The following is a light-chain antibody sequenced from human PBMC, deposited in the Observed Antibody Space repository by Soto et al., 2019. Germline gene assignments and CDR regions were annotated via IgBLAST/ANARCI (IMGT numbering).Light chain of an antibody. CDR1: QNVKTNS. V-gene: IGKV3-20*01. J-gene: IGKJ2*01. Sequence: EIVLTQSPGTLSLSPGERATLSCRAGQNVKTNSLTWYQQKPGRAPRLLIYGTTNRATGIPDRFSGSGSGTDFTLIISRLEPEDFAVYYCQQFDSPPQTFGQGTKLEIK. CDR2: GTT. CDR3: QQFDSPPQT.